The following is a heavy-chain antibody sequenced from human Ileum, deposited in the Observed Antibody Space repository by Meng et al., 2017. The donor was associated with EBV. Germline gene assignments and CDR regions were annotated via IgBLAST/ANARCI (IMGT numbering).Heavy chain of an antibody. V-gene: IGHV4-4*02. CDR2: IYHSGST. J-gene: IGHJ4*02. CDR1: GDSISRNNW. D-gene: IGHD4-17*01. CDR3: ASGRDYAWHS. Sequence: QVQVQGPGPGLVTPSGTLSSTGAGSGDSISRNNWGSWVRQPPGKGLEWIGEIYHSGSTNYNPSFKSRVTMSVDKSKNQISLNLSSVTAADTAVYYCASGRDYAWHSWGRGTLVTVSS.